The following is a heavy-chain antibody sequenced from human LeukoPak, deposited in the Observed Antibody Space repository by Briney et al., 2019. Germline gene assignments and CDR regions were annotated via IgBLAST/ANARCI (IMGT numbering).Heavy chain of an antibody. Sequence: SETLPLTRPVSVGSISSGGYSGSWTRHPPGEALECIGYIYHSGSTYYNPSLKSRVTISVDRSKSQFSLKLSSVTAADTAVYYCARVFDDSSGYLDYWGQGTLVTVSS. CDR2: IYHSGST. J-gene: IGHJ4*02. V-gene: IGHV4-30-2*01. CDR3: ARVFDDSSGYLDY. D-gene: IGHD3-22*01. CDR1: VGSISSGGYS.